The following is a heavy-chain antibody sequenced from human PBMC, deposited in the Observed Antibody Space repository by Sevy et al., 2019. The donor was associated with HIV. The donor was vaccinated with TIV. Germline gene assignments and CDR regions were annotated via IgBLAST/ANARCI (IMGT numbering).Heavy chain of an antibody. V-gene: IGHV3-23*01. Sequence: GESLKISCAASGFTFNNYVMNWVRQAPGKGLEWVSVISHGGGTTYYADSVKGRFTISRDDSKDTVYLEMNSLRAEDTAVYYCARRYLPSALPALDYWGQGTLVTVSS. J-gene: IGHJ4*02. CDR3: ARRYLPSALPALDY. D-gene: IGHD2-2*01. CDR2: ISHGGGTT. CDR1: GFTFNNYV.